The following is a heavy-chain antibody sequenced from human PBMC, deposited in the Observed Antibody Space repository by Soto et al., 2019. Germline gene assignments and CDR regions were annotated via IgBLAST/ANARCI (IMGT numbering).Heavy chain of an antibody. CDR3: ARTRMIESWIDY. Sequence: SETLSLTCDVSGDSISTYYWSWIRQPPGKGLEWIGYVYYSGSTLYNPSLESRVTMSIDMSKKQVSLKLTSVIAADTAVYYCARTRMIESWIDYWGHGTLVTVS. CDR1: GDSISTYY. J-gene: IGHJ4*01. V-gene: IGHV4-59*03. CDR2: VYYSGST. D-gene: IGHD2-21*01.